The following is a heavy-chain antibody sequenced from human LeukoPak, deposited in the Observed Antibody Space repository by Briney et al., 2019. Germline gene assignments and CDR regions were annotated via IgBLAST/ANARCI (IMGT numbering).Heavy chain of an antibody. CDR3: STFVVVTASDAFDI. J-gene: IGHJ3*02. D-gene: IGHD2-21*02. CDR1: GFTFGDYA. V-gene: IGHV3-49*03. Sequence: GGSLRLSCTASGFTFGDYAMSWFRQATGKGLEWVGFIRSKAYGGTTEYAASVKGRFTIPRDDSKSIAYLQMNSLKTEDTAVYYCSTFVVVTASDAFDIWGQGTMVTVSS. CDR2: IRSKAYGGTT.